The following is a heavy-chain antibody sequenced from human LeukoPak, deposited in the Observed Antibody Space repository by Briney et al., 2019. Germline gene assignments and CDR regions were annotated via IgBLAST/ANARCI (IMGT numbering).Heavy chain of an antibody. V-gene: IGHV4-61*02. Sequence: PSETLSLTCTVSGGSVTSGNYYWNWIRQPPGKGLEWIGRIYTNGGASYNPSLKSRVTISIDASKNQFSLKLSSVTAADTAVYYCARGWAVEDAFDIWGQGTMVTVSS. D-gene: IGHD6-19*01. CDR3: ARGWAVEDAFDI. CDR2: IYTNGGA. J-gene: IGHJ3*02. CDR1: GGSVTSGNYY.